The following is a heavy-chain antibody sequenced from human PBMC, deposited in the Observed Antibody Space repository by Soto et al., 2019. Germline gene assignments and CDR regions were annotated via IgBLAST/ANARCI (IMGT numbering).Heavy chain of an antibody. CDR3: ARDLVPDPPRIAVAGGLTGDNWFDP. CDR1: GGTFSSYT. CDR2: IIPILGIA. D-gene: IGHD6-19*01. J-gene: IGHJ5*02. V-gene: IGHV1-69*04. Sequence: ASVKVSCKASGGTFSSYTISWVRQAPGQGLEWMGRIIPILGIANYAQKFQGRVTITADKSTSTAYMELSSLRSEDTAVYYCARDLVPDPPRIAVAGGLTGDNWFDPWGQGTLVTVSS.